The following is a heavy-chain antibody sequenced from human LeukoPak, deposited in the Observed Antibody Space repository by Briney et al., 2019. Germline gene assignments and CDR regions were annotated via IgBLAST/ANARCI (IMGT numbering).Heavy chain of an antibody. J-gene: IGHJ3*02. V-gene: IGHV3-9*01. CDR1: GFTFSSYA. CDR2: ISWNSGSI. D-gene: IGHD3-22*01. Sequence: GGSLRLSCAASGFTFSSYAMHWVRQAPGKGLEWVSGISWNSGSIGYADSVKGRFTISRDNAKNSLYLQMNSLRAEDTASYYCAKVITMIVVADAFDIWGQGTMVTVSS. CDR3: AKVITMIVVADAFDI.